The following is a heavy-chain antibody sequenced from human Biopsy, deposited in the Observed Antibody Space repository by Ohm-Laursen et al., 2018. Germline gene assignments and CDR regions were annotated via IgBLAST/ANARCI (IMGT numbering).Heavy chain of an antibody. Sequence: ASVKVSCKASGNTFATRHIHWVRQAPGQGLEWMGVISPSGATTSFSQKFQGRITMTRDTSTGTVYMDLNSLGSEDTAVYYCARAGVGSDGTDSYYYGMDVWGPGTTVTVSS. CDR2: ISPSGATT. D-gene: IGHD5-24*01. J-gene: IGHJ6*02. CDR1: GNTFATRH. V-gene: IGHV1-46*01. CDR3: ARAGVGSDGTDSYYYGMDV.